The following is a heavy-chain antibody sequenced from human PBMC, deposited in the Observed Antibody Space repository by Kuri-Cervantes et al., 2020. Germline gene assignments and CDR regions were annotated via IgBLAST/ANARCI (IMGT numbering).Heavy chain of an antibody. V-gene: IGHV4-34*01. CDR2: INHSGST. J-gene: IGHJ4*02. CDR1: GGSFSGYY. D-gene: IGHD4-23*01. CDR3: ARGGGNSPFDY. Sequence: SQTLSLTCAVYGGSFSGYYWSWIRQPPGKGLEWIGEINHSGSTNYNPSLKSRVTISVDTSKNQFSLKLSSMTAADTAVYYCARGGGNSPFDYWGQGTLVTVSS.